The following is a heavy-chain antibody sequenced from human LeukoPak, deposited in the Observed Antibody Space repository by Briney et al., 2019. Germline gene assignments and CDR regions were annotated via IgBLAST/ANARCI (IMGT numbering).Heavy chain of an antibody. CDR2: VIPLFGTA. V-gene: IGHV1-69*06. CDR1: GFTFINFA. D-gene: IGHD4-17*01. J-gene: IGHJ3*02. CDR3: ARDSFTVTHPQHDAFDI. Sequence: VASVKVSCKASGFTFINFAFGWVRQAPGQGLEWMGGVIPLFGTAHYTQKFQGRVTFTADKSTTTAYMELRGLEPDDTAVYYCARDSFTVTHPQHDAFDIWGQGTMLTVSS.